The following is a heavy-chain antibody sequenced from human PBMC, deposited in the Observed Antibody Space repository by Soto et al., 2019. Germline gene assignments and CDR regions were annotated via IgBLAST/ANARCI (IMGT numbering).Heavy chain of an antibody. CDR1: GGSFSGYY. V-gene: IGHV4-34*01. J-gene: IGHJ4*02. CDR2: INHSGST. D-gene: IGHD3-10*01. Sequence: SEILSLTCAVYGGSFSGYYWSWIRQPPGKGLEWIGEINHSGSTNYNPSLKSRVTISVDTSKNQFSLKLSSVTAADTAVYYCARGSLYYGSGSFDYWGQGTLVTVSS. CDR3: ARGSLYYGSGSFDY.